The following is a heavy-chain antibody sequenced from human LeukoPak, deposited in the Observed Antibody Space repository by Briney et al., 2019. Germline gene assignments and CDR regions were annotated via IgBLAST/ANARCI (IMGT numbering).Heavy chain of an antibody. Sequence: EASVKVSCKASGYTFTTYGISWVRQAPGQGLEWMGWISAYNGNTNYAQKFQGRVTLTTDTSTSTAYMELSSLRSEDTAVYYCARGLYYYYYYMDVWGKGTTVTVSS. V-gene: IGHV1-18*01. CDR2: ISAYNGNT. CDR3: ARGLYYYYYYMDV. J-gene: IGHJ6*03. CDR1: GYTFTTYG.